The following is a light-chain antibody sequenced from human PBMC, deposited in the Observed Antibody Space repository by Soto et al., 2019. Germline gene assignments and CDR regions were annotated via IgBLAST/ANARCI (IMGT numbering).Light chain of an antibody. J-gene: IGKJ2*01. Sequence: ETVLTQSPATLSLSPGESATLSCRASESVSTNLAWYQQKPGQAPRLLIYDASNRATGIPDRFSGSGSETDFTLTIRSLEPGDFAVYYCQQRSGWPPEATFGQGTKLEIK. CDR2: DAS. CDR1: ESVSTN. V-gene: IGKV3-11*01. CDR3: QQRSGWPPEAT.